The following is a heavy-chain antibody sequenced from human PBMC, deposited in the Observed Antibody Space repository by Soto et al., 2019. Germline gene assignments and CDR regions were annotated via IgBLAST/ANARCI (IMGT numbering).Heavy chain of an antibody. D-gene: IGHD3-3*01. CDR1: GFDFRSYA. CDR2: ISGSGDDL. Sequence: EVHVLESGGGLVQPGGSLRLSCAASGFDFRSYAMSWVRQAPGTGLEWVSGISGSGDDLDNAHSVKGRFSISRDNPQNTSYLQMDRVRAEDTAVYYCVKHGYNFWSGYTLTTGIDVWGQGNAVTVSS. CDR3: VKHGYNFWSGYTLTTGIDV. J-gene: IGHJ6*02. V-gene: IGHV3-23*01.